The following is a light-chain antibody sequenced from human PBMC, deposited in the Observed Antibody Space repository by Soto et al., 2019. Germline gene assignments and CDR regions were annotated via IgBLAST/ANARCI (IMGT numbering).Light chain of an antibody. CDR3: QQYDELPLT. J-gene: IGKJ4*01. V-gene: IGKV1-33*01. CDR1: QDINKY. CDR2: DAS. Sequence: DIQMTQSPSSLSASVGDRVTITCQASQDINKYLNWYQQKPGTAPKVLIFDASYLETGVPSRFSGSGSGTDFTFTISSLQPEDIATYYCQQYDELPLTFGGGTKVEVK.